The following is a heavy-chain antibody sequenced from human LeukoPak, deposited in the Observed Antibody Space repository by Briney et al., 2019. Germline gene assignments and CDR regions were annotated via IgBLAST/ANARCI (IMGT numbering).Heavy chain of an antibody. CDR3: AKAVSMVRGVIGYYYYGMDV. D-gene: IGHD3-10*01. Sequence: PGGSLRLSCAASGFTFSSYAMSWVRQAPGKGLEWVSAISGSGGSTYYADSVEGRFTISRDNSKNTLYLQMNSLRAEDTAVYYCAKAVSMVRGVIGYYYYGMDVWGQGTTVTVSS. V-gene: IGHV3-23*01. CDR2: ISGSGGST. J-gene: IGHJ6*02. CDR1: GFTFSSYA.